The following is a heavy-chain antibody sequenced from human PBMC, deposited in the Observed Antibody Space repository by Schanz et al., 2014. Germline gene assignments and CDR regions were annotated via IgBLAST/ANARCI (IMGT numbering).Heavy chain of an antibody. CDR3: VRDTDYHFDY. V-gene: IGHV3-30*14. CDR1: GFSFSTYA. J-gene: IGHJ4*02. CDR2: ISGNGGEK. D-gene: IGHD4-17*01. Sequence: VQLVESGGGLVKPGGSLRLSCAASGFSFSTYAMHWVRQAPGKGLRCVAVISGNGGEKYYADSVKGRFTISRDNSENTLYLQMNSLRAEDTAVYYCVRDTDYHFDYWGQGTLVTVSS.